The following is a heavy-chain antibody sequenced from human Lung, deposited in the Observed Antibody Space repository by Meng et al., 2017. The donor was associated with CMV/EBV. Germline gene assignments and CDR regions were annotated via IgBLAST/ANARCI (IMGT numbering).Heavy chain of an antibody. Sequence: LSLTCAASGFTFSGYNMHWVRQAPGKGLEWVSSISTSATYIYYADSVKGRFTISRVNAKNSLFLQMNSLRAEDTAVYYCAGHYDILTGLSAWGHGTLVTVSS. D-gene: IGHD3-9*01. CDR1: GFTFSGYN. CDR3: AGHYDILTGLSA. CDR2: ISTSATYI. V-gene: IGHV3-21*06. J-gene: IGHJ5*01.